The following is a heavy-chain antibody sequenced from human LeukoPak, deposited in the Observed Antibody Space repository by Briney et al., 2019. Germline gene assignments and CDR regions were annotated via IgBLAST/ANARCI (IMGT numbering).Heavy chain of an antibody. CDR2: IYYSGST. V-gene: IGHV4-39*01. Sequence: SETLSLTCTVSGGSISSSSYYWGWIRQPPGKGLEWIGSIYYSGSTYYNPSLKSRVTISVDTSKNQFSLKLSSVTAADTAVYYCARQGRQWTMIVVVDFDYWGQGTLVTVSS. J-gene: IGHJ4*02. CDR3: ARQGRQWTMIVVVDFDY. D-gene: IGHD3-22*01. CDR1: GGSISSSSYY.